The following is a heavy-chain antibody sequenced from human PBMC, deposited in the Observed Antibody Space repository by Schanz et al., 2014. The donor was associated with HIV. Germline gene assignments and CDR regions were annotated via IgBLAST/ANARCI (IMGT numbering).Heavy chain of an antibody. J-gene: IGHJ4*02. D-gene: IGHD6-13*01. Sequence: QVHLVQSGAEVKRPGTTVKVSCKASGGTFSTYAINWVRQAPGQGLEWMGGIIPMFETTHYAQRFRARLTVTADDSTNTAYMELRSLRSEDTAVYYCARGVAAGVDYWGQGTMVTVSS. V-gene: IGHV1-69*01. CDR3: ARGVAAGVDY. CDR2: IIPMFETT. CDR1: GGTFSTYA.